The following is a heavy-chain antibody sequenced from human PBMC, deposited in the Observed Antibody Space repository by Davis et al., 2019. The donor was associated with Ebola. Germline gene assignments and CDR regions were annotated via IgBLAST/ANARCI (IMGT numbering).Heavy chain of an antibody. J-gene: IGHJ4*02. CDR1: GFTFSDYY. CDR2: ISSSGSTI. Sequence: GESLKISCAASGFTFSDYYMSWIRQAPGKGLEWVSYISSSGSTIYYADSVKGRFTISRDNAKNSLYLQMNSLRAEDTAVYYCAREEDSSGYYIDYWGQGTLVTVSS. CDR3: AREEDSSGYYIDY. V-gene: IGHV3-11*01. D-gene: IGHD3-22*01.